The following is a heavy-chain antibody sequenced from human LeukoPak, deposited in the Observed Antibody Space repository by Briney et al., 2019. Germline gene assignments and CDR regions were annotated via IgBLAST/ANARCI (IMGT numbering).Heavy chain of an antibody. V-gene: IGHV1-18*01. CDR3: ARGLSPLRVGPFDY. CDR2: INIYNGNT. CDR1: GYSFTNFG. D-gene: IGHD4-17*01. J-gene: IGHJ4*02. Sequence: ASVKVPCTASGYSFTNFGISWVRQAPGQGLEWMGWINIYNGNTNYAQKLQGRVTMTTDTSTSTAYMELRSLRSDDTAMYYCARGLSPLRVGPFDYWAREPWSPSPQ.